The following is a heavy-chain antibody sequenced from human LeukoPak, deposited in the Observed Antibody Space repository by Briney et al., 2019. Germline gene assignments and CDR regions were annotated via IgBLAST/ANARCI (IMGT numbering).Heavy chain of an antibody. CDR1: GYSISSGYY. Sequence: SETLSLTCTVSGYSISSGYYWGWIRQPPGKGLEWIGSIYHSGSTYYNPSLKSRVTISVDTSKNQFSLKLSSVTAADTAVYYCARHPTGYSSSWRYFDYWGQGTLVTVSS. J-gene: IGHJ4*02. D-gene: IGHD6-13*01. CDR3: ARHPTGYSSSWRYFDY. CDR2: IYHSGST. V-gene: IGHV4-38-2*02.